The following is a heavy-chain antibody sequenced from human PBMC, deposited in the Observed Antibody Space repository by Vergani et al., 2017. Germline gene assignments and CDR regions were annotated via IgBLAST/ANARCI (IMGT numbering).Heavy chain of an antibody. CDR2: INHSGST. Sequence: QVQLQQWGAGLLKPSETLSLTCAVYGGSFSGYYWSWIRQPPGKGLEWPGEINHSGSTNYNPSLKSRVTITVDTSKNQFSLKVSSVTAADTAVYYCAGRHGCGSYYKRRTNWFDPWGQGTLVTVSS. J-gene: IGHJ5*02. CDR3: AGRHGCGSYYKRRTNWFDP. V-gene: IGHV4-34*01. D-gene: IGHD3-10*01. CDR1: GGSFSGYY.